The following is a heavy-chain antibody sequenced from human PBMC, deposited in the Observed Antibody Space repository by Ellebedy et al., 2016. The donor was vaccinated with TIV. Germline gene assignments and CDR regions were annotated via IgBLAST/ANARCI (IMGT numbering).Heavy chain of an antibody. D-gene: IGHD2-21*01. CDR1: GGSFTGYF. CDR3: ARIDPWQPIDN. J-gene: IGHJ4*02. Sequence: MPSETLSLTCAVYGGSFTGYFWSWIRQPPGKGLEWIGSVYHSGSPYYNPSLKSRVTLSADPSRNQFSLKLKTVTVEDTAVYYCARIDPWQPIDNWGQGILVTVSS. CDR2: VYHSGSP. V-gene: IGHV4-34*01.